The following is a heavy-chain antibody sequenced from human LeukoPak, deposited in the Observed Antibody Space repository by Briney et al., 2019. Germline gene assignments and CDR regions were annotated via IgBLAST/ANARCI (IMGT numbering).Heavy chain of an antibody. CDR1: GYSFTSYH. Sequence: ASVKVSCKASGYSFTSYHVHWVRQAPGQGLEWMGIINLSDGGTSYAQKFQGRVTMTRDTSASTVYMELSSLRSEDTAVYYCARYRYVMAFYYYYGMDVWGQGTTLTVSS. J-gene: IGHJ6*02. D-gene: IGHD3-16*02. CDR2: INLSDGGT. CDR3: ARYRYVMAFYYYYGMDV. V-gene: IGHV1-46*01.